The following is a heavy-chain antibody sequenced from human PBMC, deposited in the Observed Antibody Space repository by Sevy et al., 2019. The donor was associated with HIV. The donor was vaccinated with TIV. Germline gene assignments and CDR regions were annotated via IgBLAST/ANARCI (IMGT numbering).Heavy chain of an antibody. CDR3: ASCKLFGTTRSRREFEYFQH. CDR1: GFTFTTYW. Sequence: GGSLRLSCAASGFTFTTYWMTWVRQTPGKGLEWVANINQVGSKKNYVDSVKGRFTISRDNTKNALYLQMNSLRDEDMGTDDCASCKLFGTTRSRREFEYFQHWGQGTLVTVSS. V-gene: IGHV3-7*01. J-gene: IGHJ1*01. CDR2: INQVGSKK. D-gene: IGHD3-3*01.